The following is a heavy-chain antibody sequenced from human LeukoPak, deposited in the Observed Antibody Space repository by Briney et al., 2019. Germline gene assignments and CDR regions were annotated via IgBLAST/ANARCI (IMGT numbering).Heavy chain of an antibody. D-gene: IGHD3-10*01. Sequence: SETLSLTCIVSGGSVSSYYWSWIRQPPGKGLEWIGYISYRGSTNYNSSLKSRVTISVDTPNNRFSLNLNSVTAADTAVYYCARHVGGTTYDSWGQGTLVTVSS. CDR3: ARHVGGTTYDS. CDR1: GGSVSSYY. CDR2: ISYRGST. J-gene: IGHJ4*02. V-gene: IGHV4-59*08.